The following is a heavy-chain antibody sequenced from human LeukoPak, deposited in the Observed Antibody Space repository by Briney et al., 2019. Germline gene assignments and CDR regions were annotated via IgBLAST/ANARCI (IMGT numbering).Heavy chain of an antibody. J-gene: IGHJ4*02. Sequence: PSETLSLTCTVSGGSISSYYWSWIRQPPGKGLEWIGYIYYSGSTNYNPSLKSRVTTSVDTSKNQFSLKLSSVTAADTAVYYCARPGIAREDRGTFDYWGQGTLVTVSS. CDR3: ARPGIAREDRGTFDY. D-gene: IGHD6-13*01. V-gene: IGHV4-59*12. CDR1: GGSISSYY. CDR2: IYYSGST.